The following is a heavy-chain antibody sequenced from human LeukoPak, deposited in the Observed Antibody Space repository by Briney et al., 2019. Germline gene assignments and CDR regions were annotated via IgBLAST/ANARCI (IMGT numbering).Heavy chain of an antibody. J-gene: IGHJ5*02. CDR2: IYYSGKA. CDR1: LGSISSSIYY. D-gene: IGHD2-2*01. Sequence: SETLSVTRTFSLGSISSSIYYWGWIRHPPGKGLEWIGCIYYSGKAYNNTSFKSRATIPVNTSKTQFSLKLSSVAPAERADIYRARGYQLLFSWFDPWGEGTLVTVSS. CDR3: ARGYQLLFSWFDP. V-gene: IGHV4-39*07.